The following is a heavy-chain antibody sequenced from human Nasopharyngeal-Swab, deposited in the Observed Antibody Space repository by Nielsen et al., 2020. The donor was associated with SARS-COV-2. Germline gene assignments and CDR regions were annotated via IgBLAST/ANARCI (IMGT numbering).Heavy chain of an antibody. CDR1: GGSISSSSYY. D-gene: IGHD4-11*01. CDR3: ARHPTTAFDY. J-gene: IGHJ4*02. CDR2: IYYSGST. V-gene: IGHV4-39*01. Sequence: SEILSLTCTVSGGSISSSSYYWGWIRQPPGKGLEWIGSIYYSGSTYYNPSLKSRVTISVDTSKNQFSLKLSSVTAADTAVYYCARHPTTAFDYWGQGTLVTVSS.